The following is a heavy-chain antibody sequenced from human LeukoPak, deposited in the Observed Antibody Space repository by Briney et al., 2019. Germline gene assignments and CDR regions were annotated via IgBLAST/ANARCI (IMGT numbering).Heavy chain of an antibody. CDR1: GFTFSSYW. V-gene: IGHV3-74*01. Sequence: GGSLRLSCAASGFTFSSYWMHWVRQAPGKGLVWVSRINTDGSNTTYADSVKGRFTISRDNAKDMVYLQMNSLRAGDTAVYYCVLFVVPGGWGQGTLVTVSS. D-gene: IGHD2-2*01. CDR2: INTDGSNT. J-gene: IGHJ4*02. CDR3: VLFVVPGG.